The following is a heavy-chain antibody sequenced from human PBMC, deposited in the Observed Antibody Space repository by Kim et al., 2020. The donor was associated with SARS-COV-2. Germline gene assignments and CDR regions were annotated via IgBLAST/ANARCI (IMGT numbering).Heavy chain of an antibody. J-gene: IGHJ6*02. CDR3: TGRVVVVPAAMRGYYGMDV. Sequence: GGSLRLSCAASGFTVSSNYMSWVRQAPGKGLEWVSVIYSGGSTSYADSVKDRFTISRHNSKNTLYLQMNSLRAEDTAVYYCTGRVVVVPAAMRGYYGMDVWGQGTTVTVSS. CDR2: IYSGGST. D-gene: IGHD2-2*01. V-gene: IGHV3-53*04. CDR1: GFTVSSNY.